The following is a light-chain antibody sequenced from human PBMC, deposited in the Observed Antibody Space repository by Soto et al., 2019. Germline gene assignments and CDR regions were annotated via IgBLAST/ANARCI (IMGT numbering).Light chain of an antibody. CDR2: GAS. CDR3: QQYGSSPRT. CDR1: QSVSSSY. J-gene: IGKJ1*01. Sequence: EIVLTQSPGTLSSSPGEGATLSCMASQSVSSSYLAWYQQKPGQAPRLLIYGASSRANGIPDRFSGSGSGTDFTLTISRLEPEDFAVNYCQQYGSSPRTFGQGTKVDIK. V-gene: IGKV3-20*01.